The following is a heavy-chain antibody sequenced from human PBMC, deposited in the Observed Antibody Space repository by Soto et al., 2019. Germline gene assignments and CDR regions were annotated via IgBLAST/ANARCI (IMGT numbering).Heavy chain of an antibody. D-gene: IGHD5-12*01. V-gene: IGHV4-31*01. J-gene: IGHJ4*02. CDR1: GGSISSGGYY. CDR2: IYYSGST. Sequence: QVQLQESGPGLVKPSQTLSLTCTVSGGSISSGGYYWSWIRQHPGKGLEWIGYIYYSGSTYYNPSLKSLVTISVDTSKNQFSLMLSSVTVADTAVYYCATNGGYVSHAFDYWGQGTLVTVSS. CDR3: ATNGGYVSHAFDY.